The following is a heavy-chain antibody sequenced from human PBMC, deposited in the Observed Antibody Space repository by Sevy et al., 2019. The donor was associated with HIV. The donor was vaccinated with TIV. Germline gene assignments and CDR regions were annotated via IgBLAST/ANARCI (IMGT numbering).Heavy chain of an antibody. V-gene: IGHV1-24*01. J-gene: IGHJ4*02. CDR2: FDPEDGER. CDR3: ATTREYYQGKSGYFDY. Sequence: ASVKVSCKVSGYTLTQLSMHWVRQAPGKGLEWMGSFDPEDGERINAQKFQGRITMTEDTSTDPAYMDLSSIKSDDTDVYYCATTREYYQGKSGYFDYWGQGALVTVSS. D-gene: IGHD2-15*01. CDR1: GYTLTQLS.